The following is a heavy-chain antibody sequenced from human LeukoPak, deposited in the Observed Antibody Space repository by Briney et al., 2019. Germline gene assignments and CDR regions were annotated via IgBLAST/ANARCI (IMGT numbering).Heavy chain of an antibody. J-gene: IGHJ4*02. CDR3: AKDSGPYTSGYYGH. D-gene: IGHD3-22*01. V-gene: IGHV3-7*05. CDR1: GFTFSSYW. Sequence: GGSLRLSCAASGFTFSSYWMSWVRQAPGKGLEWVANIKQDGSEKYYVDSVEGRFTISRDNAKNSLYLQMNSLRAEDTAVYYCAKDSGPYTSGYYGHWGQGTLVTVSS. CDR2: IKQDGSEK.